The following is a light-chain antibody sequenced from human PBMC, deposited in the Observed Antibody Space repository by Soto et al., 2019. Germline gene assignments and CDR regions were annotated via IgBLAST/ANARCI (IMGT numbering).Light chain of an antibody. Sequence: EILLTQSPGTLSLSPGERATPSCRASQSVSSSYLAWYQQKPGQAPRLLIYGASSRATGIPDRFSGSGSGTDFTLTISRLEPEDFAVYYCQQYGSSPKTFGQGTKVDIK. J-gene: IGKJ1*01. CDR3: QQYGSSPKT. CDR1: QSVSSSY. V-gene: IGKV3-20*01. CDR2: GAS.